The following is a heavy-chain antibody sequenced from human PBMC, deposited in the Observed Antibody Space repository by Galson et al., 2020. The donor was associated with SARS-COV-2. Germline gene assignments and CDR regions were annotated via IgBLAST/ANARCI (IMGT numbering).Heavy chain of an antibody. CDR2: ISSSSSTI. CDR3: ARDLSLYYYDSSGYYDYFDY. D-gene: IGHD3-22*01. Sequence: GESLKISCAASGFTFSSYSMNWVRQAPGKGLEWVSYISSSSSTIYYADSVKGRFTISRDNAKNSLYLQMNSLRAEDTAVYYCARDLSLYYYDSSGYYDYFDYWGQGTLVTVSS. CDR1: GFTFSSYS. V-gene: IGHV3-48*04. J-gene: IGHJ4*02.